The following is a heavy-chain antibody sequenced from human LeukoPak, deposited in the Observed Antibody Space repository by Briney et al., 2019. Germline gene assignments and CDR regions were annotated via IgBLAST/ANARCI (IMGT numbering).Heavy chain of an antibody. CDR1: GFTFSYYW. Sequence: GGSLRLSCEASGFTFSYYWMNRVRQAPGKGLEWVANIKQDGREIYYADSVKGRFSISRDNAQTSLYLQMNSLRAEDTAVYYCARDVVFDYWGQGTLVSVSS. CDR3: ARDVVFDY. J-gene: IGHJ4*02. D-gene: IGHD2-21*01. CDR2: IKQDGREI. V-gene: IGHV3-7*01.